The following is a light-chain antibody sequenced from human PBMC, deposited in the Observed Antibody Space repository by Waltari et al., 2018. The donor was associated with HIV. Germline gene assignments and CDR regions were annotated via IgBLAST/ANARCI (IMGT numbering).Light chain of an antibody. V-gene: IGLV2-23*02. CDR3: CSYAGSNTHV. CDR1: SRDVGSYNL. CDR2: EVS. J-gene: IGLJ1*01. Sequence: QSALTQPASLSGSPGQSITISSTGTSRDVGSYNLASWYQQHPGKAPKLMIYEVSKRPSGVSNRFSASKSANTASLTISGLQAEDEADYYCCSYAGSNTHVFGTGTKVTVL.